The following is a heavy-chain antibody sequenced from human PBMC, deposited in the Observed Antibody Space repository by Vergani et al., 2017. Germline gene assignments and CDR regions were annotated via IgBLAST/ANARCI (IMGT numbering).Heavy chain of an antibody. V-gene: IGHV4-34*01. CDR2: INHSGST. D-gene: IGHD1-1*01. CDR3: ARSIHLNGARFSV. CDR1: GGSFSGYY. J-gene: IGHJ3*01. Sequence: QVQLQQWGAGLLKPSETLSLTCAVYGGSFSGYYWSWIRQPPGKGLEWIGEINHSGSTNYNPSLKSLVTISVDTSKNQFSLKLSSVTAADTAVYYCARSIHLNGARFSVWGQGTMVTVSS.